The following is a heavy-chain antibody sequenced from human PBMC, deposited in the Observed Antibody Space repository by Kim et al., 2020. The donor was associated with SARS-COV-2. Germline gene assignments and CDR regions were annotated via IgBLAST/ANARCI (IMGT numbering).Heavy chain of an antibody. D-gene: IGHD6-13*01. CDR3: AKDSRGAQGWGIAAAGVPKNWFDP. CDR2: ISYDGSNK. CDR1: GFTFSSYG. V-gene: IGHV3-30*18. Sequence: GGSLRLSCAASGFTFSSYGMHWVRQAPGKGLEWVAVISYDGSNKYYADSMKGRFTISRDNSKNTLYLQMNSLRAEDTAVYYCAKDSRGAQGWGIAAAGVPKNWFDPWGQGTLVTVSS. J-gene: IGHJ5*02.